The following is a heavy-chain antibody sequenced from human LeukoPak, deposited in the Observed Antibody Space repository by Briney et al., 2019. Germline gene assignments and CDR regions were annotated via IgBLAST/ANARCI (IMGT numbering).Heavy chain of an antibody. CDR3: ARDGGGYYDILTGYQWGPIDY. Sequence: PGGSLRLSCAASGFTFSSYAMHWVRQAPGKGLEWVAVISYDGSNKYYADSVKGRFTISRDNSKNTLYLQMNSLRAEDTAVYYCARDGGGYYDILTGYQWGPIDYWGQGTLVTVSS. J-gene: IGHJ4*02. CDR2: ISYDGSNK. CDR1: GFTFSSYA. V-gene: IGHV3-30-3*01. D-gene: IGHD3-9*01.